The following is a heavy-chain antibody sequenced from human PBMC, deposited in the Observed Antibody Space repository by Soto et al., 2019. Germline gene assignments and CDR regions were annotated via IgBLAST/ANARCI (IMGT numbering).Heavy chain of an antibody. CDR3: ARGDSTDCSNGVCSFFYNHDMDV. CDR2: INPKSGGT. V-gene: IGHV1-2*04. CDR1: GYSFTDYH. Sequence: ASVKVSCKASGYSFTDYHIHWVRQAPGQGLEWLGRINPKSGGTSTAQKFQGWVTMTTDTSISTASMELARLTSDDTAIYYCARGDSTDCSNGVCSFFYNHDMDVWGQGTTVTVSS. D-gene: IGHD2-8*01. J-gene: IGHJ6*02.